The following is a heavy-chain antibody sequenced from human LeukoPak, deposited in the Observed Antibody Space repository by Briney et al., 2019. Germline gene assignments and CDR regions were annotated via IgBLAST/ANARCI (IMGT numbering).Heavy chain of an antibody. J-gene: IGHJ4*02. CDR2: IYPGDSDT. V-gene: IGHV5-51*01. CDR3: ARTYGSGSYNFDY. CDR1: GSSFTNYW. Sequence: LGESLQISCKGSGSSFTNYWIGWVRQLPGKGLEWGGIIYPGDSDTTYSPSFQGQVTISADKSISTAYLQWSSLKASDTVMYYCARTYGSGSYNFDYWGQGTLVTVSS. D-gene: IGHD3-10*01.